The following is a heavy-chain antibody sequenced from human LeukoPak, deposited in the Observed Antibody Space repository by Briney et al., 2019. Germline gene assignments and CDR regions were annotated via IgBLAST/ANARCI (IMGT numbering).Heavy chain of an antibody. CDR3: ATGRAAAGQYYFDY. CDR2: ISYSRST. V-gene: IGHV4-39*01. J-gene: IGHJ4*02. Sequence: SETLSLTCTVSGGSISNSIYYCAWIRQPPGKGLEWIGTISYSRSTYYNPYMKSRVTISVDTSKNQFSLKLNSVTAADTAVYYCATGRAAAGQYYFDYWGQGTLVTVSS. CDR1: GGSISNSIYY. D-gene: IGHD6-13*01.